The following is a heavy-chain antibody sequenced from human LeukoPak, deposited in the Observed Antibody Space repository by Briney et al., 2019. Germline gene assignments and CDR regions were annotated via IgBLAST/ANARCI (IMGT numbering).Heavy chain of an antibody. D-gene: IGHD1-26*01. J-gene: IGHJ3*02. CDR1: GGSFSGYY. Sequence: SETLSLTCAVYGGSFSGYYWSWIRQPPGKGLEWIGEINHSGSTNYNPSLKSRVTISVDTSKNQFSLKLSSVTAADAAVYYCARGLVGATYDAFDIWGQGTMVTVSS. CDR3: ARGLVGATYDAFDI. CDR2: INHSGST. V-gene: IGHV4-34*01.